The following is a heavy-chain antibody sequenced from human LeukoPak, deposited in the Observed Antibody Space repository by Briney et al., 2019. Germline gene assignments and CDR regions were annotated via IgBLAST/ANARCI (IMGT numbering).Heavy chain of an antibody. D-gene: IGHD3-10*01. Sequence: PSETLSLTCTVSGGSISSYYWSWIRQPPGKGLDWIGYIYYSGSTNHNPSLKSRVTISVDTSKNQFSLKLSSVTAADTAVYYCARGLWFGEFLRYWGQGTLVTVSS. CDR1: GGSISSYY. J-gene: IGHJ4*02. CDR3: ARGLWFGEFLRY. CDR2: IYYSGST. V-gene: IGHV4-59*01.